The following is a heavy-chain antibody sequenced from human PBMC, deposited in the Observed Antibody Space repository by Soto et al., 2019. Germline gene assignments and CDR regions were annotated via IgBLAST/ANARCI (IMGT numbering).Heavy chain of an antibody. Sequence: GGSLRRSCAASGFTFSSYDMHGFGQATGKGLEWVSGIASGGSKSYAAPVTGRFTICRHNSKNALYLQMNSLRAEDTAVYYCARNYGDYYYDYYMDVWGKGTTVTVSS. CDR1: GFTFSSYD. V-gene: IGHV3-53*04. CDR2: IASGGSK. J-gene: IGHJ6*03. CDR3: ARNYGDYYYDYYMDV. D-gene: IGHD4-17*01.